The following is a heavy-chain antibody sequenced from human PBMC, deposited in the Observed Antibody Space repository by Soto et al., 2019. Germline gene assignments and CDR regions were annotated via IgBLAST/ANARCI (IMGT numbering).Heavy chain of an antibody. D-gene: IGHD5-12*01. CDR1: GGSISSGGYS. Sequence: SETLSLTCAVSGGSISSGGYSWSWIRQPPGKGLEWIGYIYHSGSTYYNPSLKSRVTISVDRSKNQFSLELSSVTAADTAVYYCARDRKGDGYNYFDYWGQGTLVTVSS. CDR2: IYHSGST. J-gene: IGHJ4*02. V-gene: IGHV4-30-2*01. CDR3: ARDRKGDGYNYFDY.